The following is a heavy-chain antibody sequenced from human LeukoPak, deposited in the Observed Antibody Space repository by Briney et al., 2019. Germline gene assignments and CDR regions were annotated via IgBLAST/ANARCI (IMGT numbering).Heavy chain of an antibody. J-gene: IGHJ4*02. CDR2: INWNGGST. Sequence: GGSLRLSCAASGFTFDDYGMSWVRQAPGKGLEWVSGINWNGGSTGYADSVKGRFTISRDNAKNSVYLQMNSLRVEDTAVYYCARDGHWEVTRGHYFDYRGQGTLVTVSS. CDR3: ARDGHWEVTRGHYFDY. CDR1: GFTFDDYG. D-gene: IGHD4-11*01. V-gene: IGHV3-20*04.